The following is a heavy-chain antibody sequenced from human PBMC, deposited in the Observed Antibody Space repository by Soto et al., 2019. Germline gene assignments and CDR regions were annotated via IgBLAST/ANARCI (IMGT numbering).Heavy chain of an antibody. CDR1: GGSFSGYY. CDR3: ASFEQQLVRGYY. V-gene: IGHV4-34*01. J-gene: IGHJ4*02. Sequence: SETLSLTCAVYGGSFSGYYWSWIRQPPGKGLEWIGEINHSGSTNYNPPLKSRVTISVDTSKNQFSLKLSSVTAADTAVYYCASFEQQLVRGYYWGQGTLVTVSS. CDR2: INHSGST. D-gene: IGHD6-13*01.